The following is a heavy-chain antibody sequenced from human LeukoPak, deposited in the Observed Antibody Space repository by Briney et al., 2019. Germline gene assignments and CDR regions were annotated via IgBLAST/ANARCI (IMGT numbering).Heavy chain of an antibody. CDR1: GFTFSCYA. CDR3: ARTPYSSSWLDY. D-gene: IGHD6-13*01. V-gene: IGHV3-30*04. J-gene: IGHJ4*02. CDR2: ISYDGSNK. Sequence: GGSLRLSCAASGFTFSCYAMHWVRQAPGKGLEWVAVISYDGSNKYYADSVKGRFTISRDNSKNALYLQMNSLRAEDTAVYYCARTPYSSSWLDYWGQGTLVTVSS.